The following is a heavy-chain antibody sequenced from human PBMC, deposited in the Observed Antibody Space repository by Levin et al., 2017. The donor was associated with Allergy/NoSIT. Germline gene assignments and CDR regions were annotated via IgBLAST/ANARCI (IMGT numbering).Heavy chain of an antibody. V-gene: IGHV5-10-1*01. CDR3: ARGSSYCSGGSCYSGGYIY. CDR1: GYSFTSYW. CDR2: IDPSDSYT. D-gene: IGHD2-15*01. J-gene: IGHJ4*02. Sequence: GESLKISCKGSGYSFTSYWISWVRQMPGKGLEWMGRIDPSDSYTNYSPSFQGHVTISADKSISTAYLQWNSLKASDTAMYYCARGSSYCSGGSCYSGGYIYWGQGTLVTVSS.